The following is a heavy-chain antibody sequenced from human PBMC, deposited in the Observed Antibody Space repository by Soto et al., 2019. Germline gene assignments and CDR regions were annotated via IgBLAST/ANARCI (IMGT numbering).Heavy chain of an antibody. CDR1: GYTFTSYY. Sequence: QVQLVQSGAEVKKPGASVKVSCKASGYTFTSYYISWVRQAPGQGLEWMGWISGYNGNTNYAQKLQGRVTMTTDTXXXXXXMELXSLRSDDTAVYYCAREGPPSLNWGQGTPVTVSS. D-gene: IGHD2-2*01. CDR3: AREGPPSLN. V-gene: IGHV1-18*01. CDR2: ISGYNGNT. J-gene: IGHJ4*02.